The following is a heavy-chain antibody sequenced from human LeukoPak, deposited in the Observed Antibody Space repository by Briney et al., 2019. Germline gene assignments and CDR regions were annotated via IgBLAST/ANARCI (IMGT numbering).Heavy chain of an antibody. D-gene: IGHD5-18*01. J-gene: IGHJ6*02. CDR2: IIPIHGIA. Sequence: GASVTVSCKASGGTFLSYAISWLRQAPGQGLEWMGRIIPIHGIANYAQKFQGIVTITADKATSTAYMELSSLRSEDTAVYYGASVDTAMVINYYGMDVWGQGTTVTVSS. V-gene: IGHV1-69*04. CDR3: ASVDTAMVINYYGMDV. CDR1: GGTFLSYA.